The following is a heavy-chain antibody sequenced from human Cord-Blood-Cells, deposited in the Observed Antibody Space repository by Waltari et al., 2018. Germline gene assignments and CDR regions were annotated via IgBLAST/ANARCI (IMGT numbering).Heavy chain of an antibody. CDR3: ARGARIVVVPAAIDC. V-gene: IGHV1-3*01. Sequence: QVQLVQSGAEVKKPGASVKVSCKASGYTFTSYAMHWVRQAPGQRVEWMGWINAANGNTKYTQKCQGRVTITRHTSASTAYMELSSLRCEDTAAYYCARGARIVVVPAAIDCWGQGPLVTVAS. J-gene: IGHJ4*02. CDR1: GYTFTSYA. D-gene: IGHD2-2*02. CDR2: INAANGNT.